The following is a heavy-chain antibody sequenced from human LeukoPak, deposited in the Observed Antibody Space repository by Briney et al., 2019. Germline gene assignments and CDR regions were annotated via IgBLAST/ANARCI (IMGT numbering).Heavy chain of an antibody. V-gene: IGHV3-23*01. CDR2: ISGSGGST. D-gene: IGHD3-3*01. CDR1: GFTFSSYA. J-gene: IGHJ4*02. Sequence: GGSLRLSCAASGFTFSSYAMSWVRQAPGKGLGWVSAISGSGGSTYYADSVKGRFTTSRDNSKNTLYLQMNSLRAEDTAVYYCAKDSGRFLEWLNYFDYWGQGTLVTVSS. CDR3: AKDSGRFLEWLNYFDY.